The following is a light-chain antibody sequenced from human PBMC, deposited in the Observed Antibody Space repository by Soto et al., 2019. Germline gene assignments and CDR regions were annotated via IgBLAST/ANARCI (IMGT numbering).Light chain of an antibody. CDR1: QSVLSSSNNKNF. V-gene: IGKV4-1*01. CDR3: QQYYSIPYT. Sequence: DIVMTQSPDSLAVSLGKRATINCKSSQSVLSSSNNKNFLAWYQQKPGQSPKLLIYWASTRESGVPDRFSGSGSGTDFTLTISSLQAEDVAVYYCQQYYSIPYTFGQGTKLEIK. J-gene: IGKJ2*01. CDR2: WAS.